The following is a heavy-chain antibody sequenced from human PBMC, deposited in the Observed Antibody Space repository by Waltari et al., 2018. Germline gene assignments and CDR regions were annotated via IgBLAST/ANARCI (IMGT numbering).Heavy chain of an antibody. D-gene: IGHD3-22*01. V-gene: IGHV4-38-2*01. CDR3: ASYDSSGYRLYYFDY. CDR2: IYHSGST. CDR1: GYSISSGYY. Sequence: QVQLQESGPGLVKPSETLSLTCAVSGYSISSGYYWGWLRQPPGKGLEWIGSIYHSGSTYYNPSLKSRVTISVDTSKNQFSLKLSSVTAADTAVYYCASYDSSGYRLYYFDYWGQGTLVTVSS. J-gene: IGHJ4*02.